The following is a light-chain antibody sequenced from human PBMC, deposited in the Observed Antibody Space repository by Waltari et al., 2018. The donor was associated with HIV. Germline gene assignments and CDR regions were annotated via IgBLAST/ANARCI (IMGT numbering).Light chain of an antibody. V-gene: IGLV1-40*01. CDR3: QSYDSSLSGSWV. Sequence: QSVLTQPPSVSGAPGQRVTFSCTGSSSHIGAGYDVHWYQQLPGTAPKLLIYGNNNRPSGGPDRVSGSKSGTSASLAITGLQAEDEADDYCQSYDSSLSGSWVFGGGTKLTVL. CDR2: GNN. CDR1: SSHIGAGYD. J-gene: IGLJ3*02.